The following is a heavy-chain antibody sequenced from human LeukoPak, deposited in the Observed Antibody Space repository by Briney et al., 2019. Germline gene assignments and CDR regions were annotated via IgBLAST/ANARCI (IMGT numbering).Heavy chain of an antibody. CDR1: GGTFSSYA. J-gene: IGHJ4*02. D-gene: IGHD5-18*01. CDR2: IIPIFGTA. CDR3: ARVGTAMAFDY. V-gene: IGHV1-69*05. Sequence: SVKVSCKASGGTFSSYAISWVRQAPGQGLEWMGGIIPIFGTANYAQKFQGRVTMTRDTSISTAYMELSRLRSDDTAVYYCARVGTAMAFDYWGQGTLVTVSS.